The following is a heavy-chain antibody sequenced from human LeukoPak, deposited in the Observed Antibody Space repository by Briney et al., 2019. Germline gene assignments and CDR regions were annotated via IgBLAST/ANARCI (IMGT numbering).Heavy chain of an antibody. CDR2: ISSNGDNT. V-gene: IGHV3-64D*09. CDR3: VCPESGYSYGYCY. J-gene: IGHJ4*02. Sequence: PGGPLRLSCSASGFTFSNYAMQWLRQAPGKGREYVLDISSNGDNTYYADSVKGSFIISKDNSKDTAYLQMSRLRGEDPVVYCWVCPESGYSYGYCYWGQGTLVTAPS. D-gene: IGHD5-18*01. CDR1: GFTFSNYA.